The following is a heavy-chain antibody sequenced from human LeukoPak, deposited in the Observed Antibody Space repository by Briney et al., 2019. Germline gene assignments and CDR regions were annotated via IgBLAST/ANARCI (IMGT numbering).Heavy chain of an antibody. V-gene: IGHV3-66*02. D-gene: IGHD6-6*01. Sequence: QXPXKGLEWVSVIYSGGSTFYADSVKGRFTISRDNSKNTLYLQMNSLRAEDTAVYYCARASIAASGYYFDYWGQGTLVTVSS. CDR2: IYSGGST. CDR3: ARASIAASGYYFDY. J-gene: IGHJ4*02.